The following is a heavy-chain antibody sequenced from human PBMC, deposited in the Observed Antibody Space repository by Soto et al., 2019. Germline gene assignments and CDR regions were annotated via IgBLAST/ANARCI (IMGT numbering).Heavy chain of an antibody. CDR1: GFTFSNYG. Sequence: GGSRRLSCAASGFTFSNYGLHWVRQAPGRGLEWVAVISYDGDNKYYADSVKGRFTISRDNSKNTLYLQMNSLRAEDTAVHYCAKDIALVRGVIIDLDVWGQGTTVTVSS. V-gene: IGHV3-30*18. CDR3: AKDIALVRGVIIDLDV. D-gene: IGHD3-10*01. CDR2: ISYDGDNK. J-gene: IGHJ6*02.